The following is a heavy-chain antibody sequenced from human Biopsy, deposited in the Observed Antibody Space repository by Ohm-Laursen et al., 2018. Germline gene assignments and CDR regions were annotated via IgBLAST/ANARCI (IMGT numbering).Heavy chain of an antibody. CDR1: GESFNGYY. J-gene: IGHJ3*01. CDR2: FSHTGTT. CDR3: ARGPYGDNAGAFDV. V-gene: IGHV4-34*01. Sequence: SETLSLTCAVYGESFNGYYWTWIRQPPGKGLEWVGEFSHTGTTIYNPSLKSRLTISVDKSKNHFSLRLTSVTAADTATYFCARGPYGDNAGAFDVWGQGTVVTVSS. D-gene: IGHD4/OR15-4a*01.